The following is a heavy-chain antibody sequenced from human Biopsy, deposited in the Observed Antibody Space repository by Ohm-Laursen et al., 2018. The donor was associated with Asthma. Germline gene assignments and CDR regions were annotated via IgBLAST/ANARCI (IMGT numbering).Heavy chain of an antibody. V-gene: IGHV4-30-2*01. J-gene: IGHJ4*02. CDR1: GGSISRGGYS. Sequence: SQTLSLTCAVSGGSISRGGYSWRWLRQPPGKGLAWSGYIYLSGSNYYNPSLKSRFTISVDRSKNQFSLKLSSVIAADTAVYYCARVKDGYTFDYWGQGTLVTVSS. CDR3: ARVKDGYTFDY. D-gene: IGHD5-24*01. CDR2: IYLSGSN.